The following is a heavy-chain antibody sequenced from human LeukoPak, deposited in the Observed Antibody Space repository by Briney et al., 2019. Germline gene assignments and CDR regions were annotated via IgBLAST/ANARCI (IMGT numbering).Heavy chain of an antibody. J-gene: IGHJ4*02. CDR3: AWHYVWGRFDS. CDR1: GGSFTNQF. Sequence: SETLSLTCGVSGGSFTNQFWTWIRLAPGQGLEWIGDINHNRVTNYNPSLKSRVTISADTSNSLSLRSVTAADTAVYFCAWHYVWGRFDSWGQGTLVTVSS. V-gene: IGHV4-34*01. CDR2: INHNRVT. D-gene: IGHD3-16*01.